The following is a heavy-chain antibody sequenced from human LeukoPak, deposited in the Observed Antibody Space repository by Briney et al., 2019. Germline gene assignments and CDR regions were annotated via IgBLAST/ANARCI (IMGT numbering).Heavy chain of an antibody. CDR2: INGDETST. Sequence: GGSLRLSCAASGFTFSSHWMHWARQAPGKGLVWVSRINGDETSTAYADSVKGRFTISRDNAKNTLYLQMNSLRAEDTAVYYCARDTYDILTGYYKWAFDIWGQGTMVTVSS. CDR3: ARDTYDILTGYYKWAFDI. J-gene: IGHJ3*02. CDR1: GFTFSSHW. V-gene: IGHV3-74*01. D-gene: IGHD3-9*01.